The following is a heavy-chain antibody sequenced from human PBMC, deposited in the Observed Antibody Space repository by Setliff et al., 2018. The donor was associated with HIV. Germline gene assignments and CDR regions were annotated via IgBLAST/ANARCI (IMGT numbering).Heavy chain of an antibody. CDR3: ARGAYRDGYDY. CDR1: GASISSYY. V-gene: IGHV4-59*01. CDR2: VDYNGRT. Sequence: SETLSLTCSVSGASISSYYWSSIRQPPGKGLEWIGYVDYNGRTDYNPSLKSRVTISLDTSKNQVSLKLSSVAAADTAVYHCARGAYRDGYDYWGQGTLVTVSS. J-gene: IGHJ4*02. D-gene: IGHD5-18*01.